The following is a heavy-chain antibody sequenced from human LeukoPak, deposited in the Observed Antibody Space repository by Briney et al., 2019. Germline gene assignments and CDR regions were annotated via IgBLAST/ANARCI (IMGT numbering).Heavy chain of an antibody. CDR3: TTYSGSYYVDYFDY. V-gene: IGHV3-15*01. Sequence: GGSLRLSCAASGFTFSNAWMSWVRQAPGKGLEWVGRIKSKTDGGTTDYAAPVKGSFTISRDDSKNTLYLQMNSLKTEDTAVYYCTTYSGSYYVDYFDYWGQGTLVTVSS. CDR1: GFTFSNAW. J-gene: IGHJ4*02. CDR2: IKSKTDGGTT. D-gene: IGHD1-26*01.